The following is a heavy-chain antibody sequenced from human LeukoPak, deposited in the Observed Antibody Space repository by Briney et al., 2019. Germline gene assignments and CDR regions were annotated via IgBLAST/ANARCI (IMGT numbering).Heavy chain of an antibody. J-gene: IGHJ6*03. CDR3: AREKSGVSYHYYYMDV. CDR1: GGSISSSSYS. Sequence: SETLSLTCTVSGGSISSSSYSWGWIRQPPGKGLEWIGSIYYSGTTYYNPSLKSRVTISVDTSKIQFSLKLSSVAATDTAVYYCAREKSGVSYHYYYMDVWGKGTTVTVSS. V-gene: IGHV4-39*01. D-gene: IGHD2-21*01. CDR2: IYYSGTT.